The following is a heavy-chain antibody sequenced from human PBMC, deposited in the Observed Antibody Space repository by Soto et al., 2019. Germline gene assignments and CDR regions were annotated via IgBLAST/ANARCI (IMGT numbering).Heavy chain of an antibody. J-gene: IGHJ5*02. D-gene: IGHD2-2*01. CDR3: SNVPAMIFWFDP. CDR2: ISGSGDST. Sequence: EVQLLESGGGLVQPGGSLRLSCAASGFTFSSYAMSWVRQAPGKGLEWVSVISGSGDSTYYADSVKGRFTISRDNSKNTLYLQMNSLRAEDTAVYYCSNVPAMIFWFDPWGQGTLVTVSS. CDR1: GFTFSSYA. V-gene: IGHV3-23*01.